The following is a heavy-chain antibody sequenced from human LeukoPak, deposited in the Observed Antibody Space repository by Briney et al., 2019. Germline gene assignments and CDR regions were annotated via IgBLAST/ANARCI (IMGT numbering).Heavy chain of an antibody. J-gene: IGHJ4*02. CDR2: LHNDETEI. CDR1: GFIFSSYG. V-gene: IGHV3-30*02. Sequence: GGSLRLSCAASGFIFSSYGMHWVRQAPGKGLEWVAFLHNDETEIYYADSVKGRFTISRDNSKNTLYLQMSSLRDEDTAVYYCVKDTGRGDFWGQGTQVTVYS. CDR3: VKDTGRGDF. D-gene: IGHD1-14*01.